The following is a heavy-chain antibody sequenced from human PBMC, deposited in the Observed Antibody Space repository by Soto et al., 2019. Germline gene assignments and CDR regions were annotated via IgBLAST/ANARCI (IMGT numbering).Heavy chain of an antibody. D-gene: IGHD2-21*01. Sequence: SETHSLTCTVSGGNIGSGGYYWSWIRQHPGKGLEWIGYIYYSGSTNYNPSLKSRVTISVDTSKNQFSLKLSSVTAADTAVYYCARGKFPDWFDPWGQGTLVTVSS. CDR2: IYYSGST. CDR3: ARGKFPDWFDP. V-gene: IGHV4-61*08. CDR1: GGNIGSGGYY. J-gene: IGHJ5*02.